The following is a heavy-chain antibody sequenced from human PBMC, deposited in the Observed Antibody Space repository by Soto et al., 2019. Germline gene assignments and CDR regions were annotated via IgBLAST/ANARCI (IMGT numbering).Heavy chain of an antibody. J-gene: IGHJ6*02. CDR3: ARGGENTAMILYYYGMDV. CDR2: IIPIFGTA. D-gene: IGHD5-18*01. V-gene: IGHV1-69*06. Sequence: AASVKVSCKASGGTFSSYAISWVRQAPGQGLEWMGGIIPIFGTANYAQKFQARVTITADKSTSTAYMELSSLRSEDTAVYYCARGGENTAMILYYYGMDVWGQGTTVTVSS. CDR1: GGTFSSYA.